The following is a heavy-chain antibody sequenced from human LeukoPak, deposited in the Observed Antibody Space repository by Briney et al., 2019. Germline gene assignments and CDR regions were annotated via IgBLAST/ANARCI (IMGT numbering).Heavy chain of an antibody. CDR1: GFTFSNYA. CDR3: AKGITAADTGLDY. Sequence: GGSLRLSCAVSGFTFSNYALSWVRQAPGKGLEWLSAITGSGDITYYADSVKGRFTVSRDISKNTLYLQMNSLRAEDTALYYCAKGITAADTGLDYWGQGTLVTVSS. CDR2: ITGSGDIT. J-gene: IGHJ4*02. D-gene: IGHD6-13*01. V-gene: IGHV3-23*01.